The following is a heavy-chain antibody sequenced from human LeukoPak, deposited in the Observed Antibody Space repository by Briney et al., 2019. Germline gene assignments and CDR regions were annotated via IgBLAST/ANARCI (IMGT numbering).Heavy chain of an antibody. CDR3: ARGPRHCSGGSCYGGITPGNDY. D-gene: IGHD2-15*01. CDR2: MNPNGGNT. J-gene: IGHJ4*02. V-gene: IGHV1-8*01. Sequence: GASVKVSCKASGYTFTSYDINWVRQATGQGLEWMGWMNPNGGNTGYAQKFQGRVTMTRNTSISTAYMELSSLRSEDTAVYYCARGPRHCSGGSCYGGITPGNDYWGQGTLVTVSS. CDR1: GYTFTSYD.